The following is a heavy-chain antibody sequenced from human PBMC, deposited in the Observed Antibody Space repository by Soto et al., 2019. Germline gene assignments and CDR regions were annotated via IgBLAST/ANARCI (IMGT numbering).Heavy chain of an antibody. CDR3: AGGNTVTTNPNYFDY. V-gene: IGHV3-30*03. CDR1: GFTFSSYG. Sequence: LGGSLRLSCAASGFTFSSYGMHWVRQAPGKGLEWVAVISYDGSNKYYADSVKGRFTISRDNSKNALYLQMNSLRAEDTAVYYCAGGNTVTTNPNYFDYWGQGTLVTVSS. D-gene: IGHD4-17*01. CDR2: ISYDGSNK. J-gene: IGHJ4*02.